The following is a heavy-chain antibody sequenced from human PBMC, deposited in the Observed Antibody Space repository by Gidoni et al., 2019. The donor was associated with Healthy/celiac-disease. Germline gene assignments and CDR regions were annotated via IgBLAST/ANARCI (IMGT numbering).Heavy chain of an antibody. Sequence: EVQLLESGGGLVQPGGSLRLSCAASGFTFSSYAMSWVRQVPGKGLEWVSAISGSVGSTYYADSVKGRFTISRDNSKNTLYLQMNSLRAEDTAVYYCAKRDVDIVAADYYYYYGMDVWGQGTTVTVSS. V-gene: IGHV3-23*01. CDR2: ISGSVGST. J-gene: IGHJ6*02. CDR1: GFTFSSYA. CDR3: AKRDVDIVAADYYYYYGMDV. D-gene: IGHD5-12*01.